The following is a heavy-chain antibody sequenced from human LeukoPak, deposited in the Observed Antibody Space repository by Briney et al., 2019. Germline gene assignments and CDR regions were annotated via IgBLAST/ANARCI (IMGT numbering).Heavy chain of an antibody. CDR2: ISYDGSNK. J-gene: IGHJ4*02. V-gene: IGHV3-30*18. CDR3: AKDLDYYDSSGYYYPDY. D-gene: IGHD3-22*01. Sequence: GGSLRLSCAASGFTFSSYGMHWVRQAPGKRLEWVAVISYDGSNKYYADSVKGRFTISRDNSKNTLYLQMNSLRAEDTAVYYCAKDLDYYDSSGYYYPDYWGQGTLVTVSS. CDR1: GFTFSSYG.